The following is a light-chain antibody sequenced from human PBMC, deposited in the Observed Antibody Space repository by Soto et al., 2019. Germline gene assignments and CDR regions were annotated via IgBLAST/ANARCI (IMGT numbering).Light chain of an antibody. Sequence: EIVLTQSPGTLSLSPGERATLSCRASQSISSNYVAWYQQKPGQAPRLLIYDASSMATGIPNRFSGSGSGTGFTLTISRLEPEDFAVFYCQQYGDSPTFGQGTKVEIK. CDR1: QSISSNY. CDR3: QQYGDSPT. J-gene: IGKJ1*01. CDR2: DAS. V-gene: IGKV3-20*01.